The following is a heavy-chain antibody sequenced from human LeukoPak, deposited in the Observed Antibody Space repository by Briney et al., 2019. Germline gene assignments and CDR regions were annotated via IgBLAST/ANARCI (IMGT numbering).Heavy chain of an antibody. CDR1: GFSFGTYA. CDR2: ISANGQAT. V-gene: IGHV3-23*01. D-gene: IGHD3-10*01. Sequence: PGGSLRLSCAGSGFSFGTYAMSWVRPARGRARGWGSCISANGQATYYADSVEGRFTISRDNSKSTLYLQLNSLRAEDTATYYCARDPYNTILYRLAHWGQGTLVTVSS. CDR3: ARDPYNTILYRLAH. J-gene: IGHJ4*02.